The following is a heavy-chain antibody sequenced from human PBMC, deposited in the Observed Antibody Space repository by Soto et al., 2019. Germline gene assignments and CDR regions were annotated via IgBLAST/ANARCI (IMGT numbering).Heavy chain of an antibody. CDR3: ARAFVAAVDWFDP. CDR2: INAGNGNT. Sequence: SVKVSCKASGYTFTSYAMHWVRQAPGQRLEWMGWINAGNGNTKYSQKFQGRVTITRDTSASTAYMELSSLRSEDTAVYYCARAFVAAVDWFDPWGQGTLVTVSS. J-gene: IGHJ5*02. D-gene: IGHD6-13*01. CDR1: GYTFTSYA. V-gene: IGHV1-3*01.